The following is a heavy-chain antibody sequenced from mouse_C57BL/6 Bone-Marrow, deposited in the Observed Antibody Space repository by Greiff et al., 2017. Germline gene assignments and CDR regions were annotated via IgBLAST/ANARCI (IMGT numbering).Heavy chain of an antibody. CDR2: IYPGSGST. CDR1: GYTFTSYW. Sequence: QVQLKESGAELVKPGASVKMSCKASGYTFTSYWITWVKQRPGQGLEWIGDIYPGSGSTNYNEKFKSKATLTVDTSSSTAYMQLSSLTSEDSAVYYCARRLLRFAYWGQGTLVTVSA. D-gene: IGHD1-1*01. CDR3: ARRLLRFAY. J-gene: IGHJ3*01. V-gene: IGHV1-55*01.